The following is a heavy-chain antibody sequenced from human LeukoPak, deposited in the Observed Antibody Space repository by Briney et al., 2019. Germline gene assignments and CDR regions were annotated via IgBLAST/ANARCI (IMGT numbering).Heavy chain of an antibody. CDR3: ARAVRVRYYDVLTGQNYYYYMDV. J-gene: IGHJ6*03. D-gene: IGHD3-9*01. CDR1: GFTFSNSA. V-gene: IGHV3-48*01. CDR2: MSTSSRTI. Sequence: PGGSLRLSCAASGFTFSNSAMNWVRQAPGKGLEWISFMSTSSRTIHYADSVKGRFVMSTDNARDSLYLQMNSLRGEDTAVYYCARAVRVRYYDVLTGQNYYYYMDVWGNGTAVTVSS.